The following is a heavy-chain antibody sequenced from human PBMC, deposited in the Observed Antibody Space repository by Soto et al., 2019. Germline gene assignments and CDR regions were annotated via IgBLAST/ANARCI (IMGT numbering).Heavy chain of an antibody. Sequence: SETLSLTCSVSGFSITSGFYWGWIRQPPGKGLEWIGSVYHSGATYYNPSLQSRVTISVDTSKNLFSLRLNSVTAADTAVYYCTSLFDFWSGYNIDPWGQGTLVTVSS. D-gene: IGHD3-3*01. V-gene: IGHV4-38-2*01. CDR2: VYHSGAT. CDR3: TSLFDFWSGYNIDP. CDR1: GFSITSGFY. J-gene: IGHJ5*02.